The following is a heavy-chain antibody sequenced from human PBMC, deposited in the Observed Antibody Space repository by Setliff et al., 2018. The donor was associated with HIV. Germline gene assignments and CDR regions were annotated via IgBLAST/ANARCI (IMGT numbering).Heavy chain of an antibody. CDR2: IYFTGSS. Sequence: SETLSLTCNVSGGSISSGSYYWTWIRQPAGKGLEWIGSIYFTGSSDNNPSLKSRVTLSVDTSKHQFSLKLSSVTAADTAVYYCARVQMAYAAFDVWGQGTMVTVSS. V-gene: IGHV4-61*10. D-gene: IGHD4-17*01. J-gene: IGHJ3*01. CDR1: GGSISSGSYY. CDR3: ARVQMAYAAFDV.